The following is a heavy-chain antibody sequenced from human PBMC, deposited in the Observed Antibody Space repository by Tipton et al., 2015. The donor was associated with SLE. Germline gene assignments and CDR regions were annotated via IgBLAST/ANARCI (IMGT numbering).Heavy chain of an antibody. CDR2: IYTSGST. V-gene: IGHV4-4*07. J-gene: IGHJ3*02. Sequence: TLSLTCTVSGVSISDSYWTWVRQPAGKRLEWIGRIYTSGSTEYSPSLRSRVSMSLDSSKNQFYLKLISVTAADTAVYYCARHGRFLEWLGNDAFDIWGQGTMVTVSS. CDR3: ARHGRFLEWLGNDAFDI. D-gene: IGHD3-3*01. CDR1: GVSISDSY.